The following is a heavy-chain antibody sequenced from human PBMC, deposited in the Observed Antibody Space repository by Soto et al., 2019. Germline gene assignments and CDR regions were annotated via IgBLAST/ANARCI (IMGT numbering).Heavy chain of an antibody. D-gene: IGHD3-10*01. CDR1: GVTFSSYA. Sequence: EVQLLESGGGLVQPGGPLRLSCATSGVTFSSYAMSWVRQAPGKGLEWVSVISGSGGTTYYADAVKGRFTISRDNSKNTLYLQMNSLRAEDTAVYYCAKQQGSGTPNYYYSMDVWGQGTTVTVSS. J-gene: IGHJ6*02. CDR3: AKQQGSGTPNYYYSMDV. V-gene: IGHV3-23*01. CDR2: ISGSGGTT.